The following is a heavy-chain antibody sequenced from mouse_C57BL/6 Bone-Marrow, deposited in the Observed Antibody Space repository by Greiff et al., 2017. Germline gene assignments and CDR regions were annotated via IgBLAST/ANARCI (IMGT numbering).Heavy chain of an antibody. J-gene: IGHJ4*01. CDR1: GYTFTSYG. D-gene: IGHD1-1*01. CDR3: ARRYGRYDYAMDY. V-gene: IGHV1-81*01. Sequence: VQLQQSGAELARPGASVTLSCKASGYTFTSYGISWVKQRTGQGLEWIGEIYPRSGNTYYNEKFKGKATLTADKSSSRAYMELRSLTSEDSAVYYCARRYGRYDYAMDYWGQGTAVTVSA. CDR2: IYPRSGNT.